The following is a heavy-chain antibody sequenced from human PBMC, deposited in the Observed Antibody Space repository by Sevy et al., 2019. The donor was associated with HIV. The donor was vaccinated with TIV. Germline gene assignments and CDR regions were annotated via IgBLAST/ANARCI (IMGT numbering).Heavy chain of an antibody. V-gene: IGHV1-2*04. J-gene: IGHJ3*02. D-gene: IGHD6-13*01. CDR3: ARDSRIAAAGRSAFDI. CDR1: GYTFTGYY. Sequence: ASVKVSCKASGYTFTGYYMHWVRQAPGQGLEWMGWINPNSGGTNYAQKFQGWVTMTRDTSISTAYMELSRLTSDDTAVYYCARDSRIAAAGRSAFDIWGQGTMVTVSS. CDR2: INPNSGGT.